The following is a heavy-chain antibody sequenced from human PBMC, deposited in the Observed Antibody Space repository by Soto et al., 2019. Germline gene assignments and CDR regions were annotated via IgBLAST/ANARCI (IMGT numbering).Heavy chain of an antibody. D-gene: IGHD2-2*01. CDR2: IYSGAGT. V-gene: IGHV3-66*01. J-gene: IGHJ4*02. Sequence: PGGSLRLSCAASGFTVSSNYMSWVRQAPGKGLEWVSLIYSGAGTAYAESVKGRFTISRDNSKNTLYLQLNSLRAEDTAVYYCATGTANCYECSTYWGQGALVTVSS. CDR3: ATGTANCYECSTY. CDR1: GFTVSSNY.